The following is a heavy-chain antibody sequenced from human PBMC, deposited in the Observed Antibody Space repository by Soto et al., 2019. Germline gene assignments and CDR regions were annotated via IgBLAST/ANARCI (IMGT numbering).Heavy chain of an antibody. J-gene: IGHJ6*02. CDR3: ARDRFLEWDYGMDV. CDR2: ISSSSSYI. Sequence: GGSLRLSCAASGFTFSSYSMNWVRQAPGKGLEWVSSISSSSSYIYYADSVKGRFTISRDNAKNSLYLQMNSLRAEDTAVYYCARDRFLEWDYGMDVWGQGTTVTVSS. D-gene: IGHD3-3*01. CDR1: GFTFSSYS. V-gene: IGHV3-21*01.